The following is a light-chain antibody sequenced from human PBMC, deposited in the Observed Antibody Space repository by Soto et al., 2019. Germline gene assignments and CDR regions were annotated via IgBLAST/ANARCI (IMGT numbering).Light chain of an antibody. V-gene: IGKV3-20*01. Sequence: EIVLTQSPGTLSLSPGERASLSCRASQSVSSNYLVWYQQKPGQAPRLLMSGASSRVTGIPDRFSGSGSGTDFTLTISRLEPEDFAVYYCQQYGSSPYTFGQGTKLEIK. CDR1: QSVSSNY. CDR2: GAS. CDR3: QQYGSSPYT. J-gene: IGKJ2*01.